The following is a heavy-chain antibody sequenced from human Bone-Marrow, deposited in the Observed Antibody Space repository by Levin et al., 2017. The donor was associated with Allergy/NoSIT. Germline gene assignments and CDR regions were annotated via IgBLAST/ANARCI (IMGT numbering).Heavy chain of an antibody. CDR1: GFAFSDFY. CDR3: AGHYGYGFVY. J-gene: IGHJ4*02. Sequence: GGSLRLSCKASGFAFSDFYMSWIRQAPGKGLEWVSYIYSGGFTKYYADSVKGRFTISRDNADNSLFLEMNNPTAEDTAVYYGAGHYGYGFVYWGQGTPVAVSS. V-gene: IGHV3-11*01. D-gene: IGHD5-18*01. CDR2: IYSGGFTK.